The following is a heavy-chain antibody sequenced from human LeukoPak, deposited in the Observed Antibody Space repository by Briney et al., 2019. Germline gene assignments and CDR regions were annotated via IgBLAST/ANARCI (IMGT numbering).Heavy chain of an antibody. CDR2: IYTSGST. V-gene: IGHV4-4*07. Sequence: SETLPLTCTVSGGSISSYYWSWIRQPAGKGLEWIGRIYTSGSTNYNPSLKSRVTMSVDTSKNQFSLKLSSVTAADTAVYYCARSGPGAVAGTSWDYYYMDVWGKGTTVTISS. D-gene: IGHD6-19*01. J-gene: IGHJ6*03. CDR1: GGSISSYY. CDR3: ARSGPGAVAGTSWDYYYMDV.